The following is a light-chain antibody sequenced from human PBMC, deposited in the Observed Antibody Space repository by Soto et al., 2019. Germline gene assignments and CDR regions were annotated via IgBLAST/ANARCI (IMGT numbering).Light chain of an antibody. CDR2: GVS. J-gene: IGKJ2*01. Sequence: EIVMTQSPATQSVPPGERATLSCRASQSVSSKLAWFLQKPGQAPSLLIYGVSTRATGVPVRFSGSGSGTEFTLTINSLQSEDFAVYYCQQYNNWPHTFGQGTKVDIK. CDR3: QQYNNWPHT. CDR1: QSVSSK. V-gene: IGKV3-15*01.